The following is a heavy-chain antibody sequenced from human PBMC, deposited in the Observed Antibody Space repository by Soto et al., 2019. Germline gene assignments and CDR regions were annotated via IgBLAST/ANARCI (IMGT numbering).Heavy chain of an antibody. V-gene: IGHV3-21*01. J-gene: IGHJ4*02. CDR3: ARMRGSYDFDY. D-gene: IGHD1-26*01. CDR1: GFTFSSYS. Sequence: EVQLVESGGGLVKPGGSLRLSCAASGFTFSSYSMNWVRQAPGKGLEWVSSITSSHGYIDYADSVKGRFTISRDNAKNSLYLQMNRLRAEDTAVYYCARMRGSYDFDYWGQGTLVTVSS. CDR2: ITSSHGYI.